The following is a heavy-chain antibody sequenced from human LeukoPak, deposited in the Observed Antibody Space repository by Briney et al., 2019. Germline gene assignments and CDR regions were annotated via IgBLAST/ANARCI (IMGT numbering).Heavy chain of an antibody. Sequence: PSETLSLTCTVSGGSISGFYWAWIRQPAGKGLEWIGRIFSSGNTDYNPSLKSRITMSLDTSKNQFSLKLSSVTAADTAVYFCARSHFYDSSEWGPWFDYWGQGALVTVSS. CDR3: ARSHFYDSSEWGPWFDY. D-gene: IGHD3-22*01. CDR2: IFSSGNT. J-gene: IGHJ4*02. V-gene: IGHV4-4*07. CDR1: GGSISGFY.